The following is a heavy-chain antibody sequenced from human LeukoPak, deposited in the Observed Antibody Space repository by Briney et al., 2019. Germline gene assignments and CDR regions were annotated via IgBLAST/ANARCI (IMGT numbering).Heavy chain of an antibody. CDR2: ISGSGGST. CDR3: AKHYYGSGRTNYYFDY. V-gene: IGHV3-23*01. J-gene: IGHJ4*02. CDR1: GFTVSSNY. D-gene: IGHD3-10*01. Sequence: PGGSLRLSCAASGFTVSSNYMIWLRQAPGKGLEWVTAISGSGGSTYYADYVKGRFTISRDNSKNTLYLQMNSLRAEDTAVYNCAKHYYGSGRTNYYFDYWGQGTLVTVSS.